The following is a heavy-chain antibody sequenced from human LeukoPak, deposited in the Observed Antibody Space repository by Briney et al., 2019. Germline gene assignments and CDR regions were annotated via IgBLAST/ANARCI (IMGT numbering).Heavy chain of an antibody. CDR3: ARLGYCSSTSCYYFDY. V-gene: IGHV4-38-2*01. J-gene: IGHJ4*02. CDR2: IYHRGSS. Sequence: SETLSCNCAVAGYCISSGYYWGWIRQPPRKGLEWIGIIYHRGSSYYKPSLKSRVTISVDTSKNQFSLKLSSVTAADTALYYCARLGYCSSTSCYYFDYWGQGTLVTVSS. D-gene: IGHD2-2*01. CDR1: GYCISSGYY.